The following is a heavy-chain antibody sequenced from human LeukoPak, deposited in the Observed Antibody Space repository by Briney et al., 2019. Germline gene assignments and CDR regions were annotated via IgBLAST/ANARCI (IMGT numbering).Heavy chain of an antibody. CDR3: ARDMSHTGGAFDI. V-gene: IGHV3-66*02. J-gene: IGHJ3*02. CDR2: IYSGGST. Sequence: GGSLRLSCAASGFTVSSNYMSWVRQAPGKGLKWVSVIYSGGSTYYADSVKGRFTISRDNSKNTLYLQMNSLRAEDTAVYYCARDMSHTGGAFDIWGQGTMVTVSS. D-gene: IGHD1-14*01. CDR1: GFTVSSNY.